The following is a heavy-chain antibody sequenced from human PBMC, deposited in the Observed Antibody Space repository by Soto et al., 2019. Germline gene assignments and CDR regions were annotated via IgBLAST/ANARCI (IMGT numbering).Heavy chain of an antibody. Sequence: PSETLSLTCAVSGYSISSGYYWGWIRQPPGKGLEWIGSIYHSGSTYYNPSLKSRVTISVDTSKNQFSLKLSSVTAADTAVYYCARQSKWGAFDIWGQGXMVTV. CDR2: IYHSGST. CDR1: GYSISSGYY. D-gene: IGHD7-27*01. CDR3: ARQSKWGAFDI. J-gene: IGHJ3*02. V-gene: IGHV4-38-2*01.